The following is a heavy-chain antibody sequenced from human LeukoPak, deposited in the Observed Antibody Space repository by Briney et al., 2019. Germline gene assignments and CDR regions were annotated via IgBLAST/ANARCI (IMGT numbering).Heavy chain of an antibody. CDR2: ISYDGSNK. D-gene: IGHD3-3*01. J-gene: IGHJ4*02. V-gene: IGHV3-30*03. Sequence: AGGSLRLSCAASGFTFSSYGMHWVRQAPGKGLEWVAVISYDGSNKYYADSVKGRFTISRDNSKNTLYLQMNSLRAEDTAVYYCARAFFPYYDFWSGSYYFDYWGQGTLVTVSS. CDR1: GFTFSSYG. CDR3: ARAFFPYYDFWSGSYYFDY.